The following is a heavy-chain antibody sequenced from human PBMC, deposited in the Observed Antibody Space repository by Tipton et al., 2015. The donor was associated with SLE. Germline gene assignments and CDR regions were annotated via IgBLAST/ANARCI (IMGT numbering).Heavy chain of an antibody. CDR3: ATGHFDC. CDR1: GYYISSGFY. Sequence: TLSLTCTVSGYYISSGFYWDWIRQPPGKALEWIGSIYHTGTSYYNPSLKSRVTLSVDTSKNQYSLRRNSVTAADTAVYYCATGHFDCWGQGTLVRVSS. D-gene: IGHD1-14*01. J-gene: IGHJ5*01. CDR2: IYHTGTS. V-gene: IGHV4-38-2*02.